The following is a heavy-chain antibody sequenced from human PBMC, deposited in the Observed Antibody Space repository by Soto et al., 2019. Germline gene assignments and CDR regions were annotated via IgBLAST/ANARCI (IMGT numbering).Heavy chain of an antibody. D-gene: IGHD6-6*01. J-gene: IGHJ5*01. CDR3: ARDQVGSIAARHPWFWFAS. CDR1: GYTFTSYY. V-gene: IGHV1-46*01. Sequence: ASVKVSCKASGYTFTSYYMHWVRQAPGQGLEWMGIINPSGGSTSYAQKFQGRVTMTRDTSTSTVYMELSSLRSEDTAVYYCARDQVGSIAARHPWFWFASWGQGTLVTVSS. CDR2: INPSGGST.